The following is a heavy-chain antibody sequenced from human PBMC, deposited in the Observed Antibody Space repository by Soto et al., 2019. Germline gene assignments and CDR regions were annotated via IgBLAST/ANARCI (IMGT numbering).Heavy chain of an antibody. Sequence: QVQLVQSGAEVKKPGASVKVSCKASGYSFTTYGISWVRQAPGQGLEWMGWISDYNGNTNYEKKLQGRVTMTTDPPTRTAYMELKSLRSDDTAVYYCAREGYYSGSESYSPPRYYGMDVWGQGTTVTVS. CDR1: GYSFTTYG. J-gene: IGHJ6*02. V-gene: IGHV1-18*01. CDR3: AREGYYSGSESYSPPRYYGMDV. CDR2: ISDYNGNT. D-gene: IGHD3-10*01.